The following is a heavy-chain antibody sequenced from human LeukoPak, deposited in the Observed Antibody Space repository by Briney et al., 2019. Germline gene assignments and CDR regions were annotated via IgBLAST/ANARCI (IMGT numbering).Heavy chain of an antibody. V-gene: IGHV4-59*01. D-gene: IGHD6-6*01. CDR1: GGSISSYY. Sequence: NTSETLSLTCTVSGGSISSYYWSWIRQPPGKGLEWIGYIYYSGSTNYNPSLKSRVTISVDTSKNQFSLKLSSVTAADTAVYYCARALYSSSYYYYYGMDVWGQGTTVTVSS. CDR3: ARALYSSSYYYYYGMDV. CDR2: IYYSGST. J-gene: IGHJ6*02.